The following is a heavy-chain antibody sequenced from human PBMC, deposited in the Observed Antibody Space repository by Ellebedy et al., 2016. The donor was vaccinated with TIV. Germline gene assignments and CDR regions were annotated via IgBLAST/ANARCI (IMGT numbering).Heavy chain of an antibody. D-gene: IGHD2-8*01. CDR2: IIPIFGTA. CDR3: ARARRMQPDGLYYYGMDV. V-gene: IGHV1-69*13. J-gene: IGHJ6*02. Sequence: AASVKVSCKASGGTFSSYAISWVRQAPGQGLEWMGGIIPIFGTANYAQKFQGRVTITADESTSTAYMELSSLRSEDTAVYYCARARRMQPDGLYYYGMDVWGQGTTVTVSS. CDR1: GGTFSSYA.